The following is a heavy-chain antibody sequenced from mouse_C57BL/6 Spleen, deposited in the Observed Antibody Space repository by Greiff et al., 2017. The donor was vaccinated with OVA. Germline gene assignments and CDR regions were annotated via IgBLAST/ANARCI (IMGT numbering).Heavy chain of an antibody. J-gene: IGHJ2*01. CDR1: GYTFTSYW. CDR2: IYPGSGST. V-gene: IGHV1-55*01. CDR3: ATTVVAYYFDY. Sequence: QVQLKQPGAELVKPGASVKMSCKASGYTFTSYWTTWVKQRPGQGLEWIGDIYPGSGSTNYNEKFKSKATLTVDTSSITAYMQLSSLTSEDSAVYYGATTVVAYYFDYWGQGTTLTVSS. D-gene: IGHD1-1*01.